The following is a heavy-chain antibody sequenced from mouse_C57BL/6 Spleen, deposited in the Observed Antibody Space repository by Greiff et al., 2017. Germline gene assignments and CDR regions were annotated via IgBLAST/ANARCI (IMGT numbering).Heavy chain of an antibody. J-gene: IGHJ2*01. CDR2: IDPENGDT. D-gene: IGHD2-5*01. V-gene: IGHV14-4*01. CDR1: GFNIKDDY. Sequence: VQLKESGAELVRPGASVKLSCTASGFNIKDDYMHWVKQRPEQGLEWIGWIDPENGDTEYASKFQGKATITADTSSHTAYLQLSSLTSEDTAVYYCTRHSNHFDYWGQGTTLTVSS. CDR3: TRHSNHFDY.